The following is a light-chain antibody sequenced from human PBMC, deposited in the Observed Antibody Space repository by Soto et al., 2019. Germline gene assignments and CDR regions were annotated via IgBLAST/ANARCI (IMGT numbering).Light chain of an antibody. CDR3: CSYAGSYTRV. J-gene: IGLJ3*02. CDR2: GVS. CDR1: SSDVGGYNY. V-gene: IGLV2-11*01. Sequence: QSALTQPRSVSGSPGQSVTISCTGTSSDVGGYNYVSWYQHHPGKAPKLMIYGVSKRPSGVPDRFSGSKSANTATLTISGLQDEDEAHYYCCSYAGSYTRVFGGGTKLTVL.